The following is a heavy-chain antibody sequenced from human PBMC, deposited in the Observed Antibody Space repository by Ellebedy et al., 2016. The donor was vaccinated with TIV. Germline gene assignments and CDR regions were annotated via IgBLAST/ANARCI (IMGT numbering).Heavy chain of an antibody. CDR1: GLTFSSHA. D-gene: IGHD3-16*01. CDR2: ITESGGNT. V-gene: IGHV3-23*01. J-gene: IGHJ3*01. CDR3: ARDPVGVGPAFDV. Sequence: GESLKISCAASGLTFSSHAMSWVRQAPGQGLEWVSSITESGGNTYYADSVKGRFTISRDHSKDTLYLQMNSLGAEDTAIYYSARDPVGVGPAFDVWGQGKMVNVSS.